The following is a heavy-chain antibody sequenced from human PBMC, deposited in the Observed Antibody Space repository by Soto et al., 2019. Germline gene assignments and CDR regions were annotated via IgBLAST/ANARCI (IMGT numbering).Heavy chain of an antibody. D-gene: IGHD6-25*01. CDR2: IYYSGST. CDR1: GGSISSGGYY. V-gene: IGHV4-31*03. CDR3: ARDGGRGIAAPKGLLDYYYGMDV. Sequence: PSETLSLTCTVSGGSISSGGYYWSWIRQHPGKGLEWIGYIYYSGSTYYNPSLKSRVTISVDTSKDQFSLKLSSVTAADTAVYYCARDGGRGIAAPKGLLDYYYGMDVWGQGTTVTVSS. J-gene: IGHJ6*02.